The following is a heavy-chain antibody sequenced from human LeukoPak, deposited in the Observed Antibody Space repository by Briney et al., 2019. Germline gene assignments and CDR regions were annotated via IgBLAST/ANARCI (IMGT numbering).Heavy chain of an antibody. CDR3: ARRMTTVIRIHRVPDY. CDR2: INHSGST. Sequence: SETLTLTCAVYGGSFSGYYWSWIRQPPGKGLEWIGEINHSGSTNYNPSLKSRVTISVDTSKNQFSLKLSSVTAADTAVYYCARRMTTVIRIHRVPDYWGQGTLVTVSS. V-gene: IGHV4-34*01. D-gene: IGHD4-17*01. J-gene: IGHJ4*02. CDR1: GGSFSGYY.